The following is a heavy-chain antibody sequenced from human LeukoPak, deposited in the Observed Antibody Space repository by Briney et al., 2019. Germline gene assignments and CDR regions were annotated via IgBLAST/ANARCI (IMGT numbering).Heavy chain of an antibody. Sequence: PGGSLRLSCAASGFTFSSYWMTLVRQAPGKGLEWVANIKQDGSETYYVDSVKGRFTITRDNAKNSLNLQMNSLRAEDTAVYYCVGGGGYWGQGTLVTVSS. CDR3: VGGGGY. D-gene: IGHD3-16*01. CDR2: IKQDGSET. CDR1: GFTFSSYW. J-gene: IGHJ4*02. V-gene: IGHV3-7*03.